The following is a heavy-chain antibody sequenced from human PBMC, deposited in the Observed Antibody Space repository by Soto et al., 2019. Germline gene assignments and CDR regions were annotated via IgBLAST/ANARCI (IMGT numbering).Heavy chain of an antibody. CDR3: TRDGDGRMTTNPYYYYGMDV. J-gene: IGHJ6*02. D-gene: IGHD2-21*02. CDR2: VYYSGGA. Sequence: SETLSLTCTVSGGSISGYYWSWIRQPPGKGLEWIGNVYYSGGAKYNPSVKRRVSISVDTSKNQFSLNLSSVTAADTAVYYCTRDGDGRMTTNPYYYYGMDVWGPGITVTAP. V-gene: IGHV4-59*01. CDR1: GGSISGYY.